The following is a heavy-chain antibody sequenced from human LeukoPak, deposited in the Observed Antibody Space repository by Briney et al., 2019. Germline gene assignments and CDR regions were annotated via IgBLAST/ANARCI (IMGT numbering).Heavy chain of an antibody. D-gene: IGHD1-26*01. V-gene: IGHV4-4*07. CDR1: GGSISSYY. J-gene: IGHJ5*01. CDR3: ARGPSRGGYRSCFDS. CDR2: IYTSGST. Sequence: PSETLSLTCTVSGGSISSYYWSWIRQPAGKGLEWIGRIYTSGSTNYNPSLKSRVTISVDTSKTQFSLKLSSVTAADTAVYYCARGPSRGGYRSCFDSWGQGTLVTVSS.